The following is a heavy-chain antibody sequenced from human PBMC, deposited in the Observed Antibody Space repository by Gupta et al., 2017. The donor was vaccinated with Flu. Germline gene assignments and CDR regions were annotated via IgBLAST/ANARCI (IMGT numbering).Heavy chain of an antibody. CDR1: GGSISSSSYY. J-gene: IGHJ4*02. Sequence: QLQLQESGPGLVKPSETLSLTCTVSGGSISSSSYYWGWIRQPPGKGLEWIGSIYYSGSTYYNPSLKSRVTISVDTSKNQVSLKLSSVTAADTAVYYCASQIDCSGGSCRFDYWGQGTLVTVSS. CDR3: ASQIDCSGGSCRFDY. V-gene: IGHV4-39*01. CDR2: IYYSGST. D-gene: IGHD2-15*01.